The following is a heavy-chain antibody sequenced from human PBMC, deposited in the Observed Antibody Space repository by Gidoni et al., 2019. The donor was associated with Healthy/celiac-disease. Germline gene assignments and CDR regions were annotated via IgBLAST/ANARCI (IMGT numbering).Heavy chain of an antibody. CDR1: GFSCRSYG. CDR3: AKARTPMRLVYGDYALGY. CDR2: ISYDGSNK. J-gene: IGHJ4*02. Sequence: QVQLVESGGGEVQPGRSLRLCCAASGFSCRSYGMHWVRQAPGKGLEWVAVISYDGSNKYYADPVKGRFTISRDNSKNTLYLQMNSLRAEDTAVYYCAKARTPMRLVYGDYALGYWGQGTLVTVSS. D-gene: IGHD4-17*01. V-gene: IGHV3-30*18.